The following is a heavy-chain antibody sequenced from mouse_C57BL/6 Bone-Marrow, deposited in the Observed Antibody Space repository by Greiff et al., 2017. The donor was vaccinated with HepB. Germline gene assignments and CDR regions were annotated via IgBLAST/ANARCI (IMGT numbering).Heavy chain of an antibody. CDR2: INPGSGGT. D-gene: IGHD2-4*01. V-gene: IGHV1-54*01. CDR3: ARSTMITTAYYYAMDY. Sequence: QVQLQQSGAELVRPGTSVKVSCKASGYAFTNYLIEWVKQRPGQGLEWIGVINPGSGGTNYNEKFKGKATLTADKSSSTAYMQLSSLTSEDSAVYFCARSTMITTAYYYAMDYWGQGTSVTVSS. J-gene: IGHJ4*01. CDR1: GYAFTNYL.